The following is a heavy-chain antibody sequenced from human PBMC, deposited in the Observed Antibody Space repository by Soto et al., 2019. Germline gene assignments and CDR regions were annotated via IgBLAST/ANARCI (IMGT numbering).Heavy chain of an antibody. Sequence: PSVKVSCKASGYTFTSYYMNWVRHAPGQGLEWMGIINPSGGSTRYAQKFQGRVTMTWDTSTSTVYMELRRLRSEDTAVYYCASVLSVGTRVRGVLDYCGPGTLLTVCS. CDR3: ASVLSVGTRVRGVLDY. CDR1: GYTFTSYY. J-gene: IGHJ4*02. CDR2: INPSGGST. D-gene: IGHD3-10*01. V-gene: IGHV1-46*01.